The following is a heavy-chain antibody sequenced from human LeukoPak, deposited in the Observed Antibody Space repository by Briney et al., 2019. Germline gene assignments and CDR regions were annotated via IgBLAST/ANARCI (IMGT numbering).Heavy chain of an antibody. CDR3: ARSSTVFGVVFDY. V-gene: IGHV1-69*01. CDR2: IIPIFGTA. D-gene: IGHD3-3*01. CDR1: GGTFSSYA. Sequence: GSSVKVSCKASGGTFSSYAISWVRQAPGQGLEWMGGIIPIFGTANYAQKFQGRVTITADESTSTAYMELSSLRSDDTAVYCARSSTVFGVVFDYWGQGTLVTVSS. J-gene: IGHJ4*02.